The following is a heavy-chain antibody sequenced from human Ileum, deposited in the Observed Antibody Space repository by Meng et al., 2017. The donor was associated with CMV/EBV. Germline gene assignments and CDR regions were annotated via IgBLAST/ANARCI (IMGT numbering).Heavy chain of an antibody. V-gene: IGHV4-30-4*08. Sequence: VQATASGPGLVKPSQAPVLTCTVAGGSISSGDYYWSWIRQSPGKGLEWIGYIYYSGSTYYNPSLKSRLIISVDTSKNQFSLKLSSVTAADTAVYFCARGVNYYPISGYKYYDQWGQGTLVTVSS. D-gene: IGHD3-22*01. J-gene: IGHJ4*02. CDR2: IYYSGST. CDR1: GGSISSGDYY. CDR3: ARGVNYYPISGYKYYDQ.